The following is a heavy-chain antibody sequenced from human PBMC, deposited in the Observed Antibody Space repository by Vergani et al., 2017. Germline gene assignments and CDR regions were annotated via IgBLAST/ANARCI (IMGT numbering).Heavy chain of an antibody. V-gene: IGHV3-74*01. D-gene: IGHD4-11*01. CDR2: INSDGSST. Sequence: EVQLVESGGGLVQPGGSLRLSCAASGFTFSSYWMHWVRQAPGKGLVWVSRINSDGSSTSYADSVKGRFTISRDNAKNTLYLQMNSLRAEDTAVYYCARCYSNYAPHYYYYYGMDVWGQGTTVTVSS. CDR3: ARCYSNYAPHYYYYYGMDV. CDR1: GFTFSSYW. J-gene: IGHJ6*02.